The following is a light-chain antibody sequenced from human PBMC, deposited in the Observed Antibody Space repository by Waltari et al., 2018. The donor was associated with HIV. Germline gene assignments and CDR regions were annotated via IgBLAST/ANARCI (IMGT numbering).Light chain of an antibody. V-gene: IGLV1-44*01. CDR2: TNN. CDR1: TSNIGSNT. CDR3: AAWDDSVNGWV. J-gene: IGLJ3*02. Sequence: QSVLTHPPSASETPGPGVTICCSGCTSNIGSNTVKWYQQNPGPAPKLLIYTNNQRPSGVPDRFSGSKYGTSASLAISGLQSEDEAHYYCAAWDDSVNGWVFGGGTKLTVL.